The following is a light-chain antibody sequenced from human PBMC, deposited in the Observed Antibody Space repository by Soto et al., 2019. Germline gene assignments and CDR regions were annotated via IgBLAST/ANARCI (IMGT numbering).Light chain of an antibody. V-gene: IGKV3-20*01. CDR3: QQYGSPGT. CDR1: QSVSNNY. CDR2: GAS. Sequence: EIVLTQSPGTLSLSPGERATLSCRASQSVSNNYLAWYQQKPGHARRLLIYGASNRATGIPDRFIGSGSGTDFPLTISRMEPEDFAVYYCQQYGSPGTFGQGTKVDIK. J-gene: IGKJ1*01.